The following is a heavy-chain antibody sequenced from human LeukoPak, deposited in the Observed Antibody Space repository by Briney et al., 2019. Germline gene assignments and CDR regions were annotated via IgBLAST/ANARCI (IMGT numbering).Heavy chain of an antibody. J-gene: IGHJ4*02. V-gene: IGHV4-31*03. CDR2: IYHSGNT. Sequence: SETLSLTCTVTGGSISSGGYSWNWFRQHPGKGLEWIGYIYHSGNTFYNPSLKSRVSIAVDTSRNQFSLKLTSVTAADTAVYYCARGVGYCTNGVCYTSTFDYWGQGTLVTVSS. CDR3: ARGVGYCTNGVCYTSTFDY. CDR1: GGSISSGGYS. D-gene: IGHD2-8*01.